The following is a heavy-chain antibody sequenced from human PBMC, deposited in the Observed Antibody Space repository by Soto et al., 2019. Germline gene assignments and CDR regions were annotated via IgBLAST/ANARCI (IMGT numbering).Heavy chain of an antibody. V-gene: IGHV1-18*04. D-gene: IGHD2-2*01. CDR3: VRDPQRNDY. CDR2: ISASNGNR. J-gene: IGHJ4*02. CDR1: GYDFSSYG. Sequence: QVQLVQSGAEVKKPGASVKVSCKASGYDFSSYGISWLLQAPGQGLEWMGWISASNGNRDYAQQFQGRVTMTSDTSRNTGYMELRSLRSDDTAVYYCVRDPQRNDYWGQGTLVNVSS.